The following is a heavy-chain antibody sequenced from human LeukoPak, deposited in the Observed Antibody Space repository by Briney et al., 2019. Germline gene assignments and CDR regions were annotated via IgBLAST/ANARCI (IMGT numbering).Heavy chain of an antibody. CDR3: ARAIPFGGWFDP. D-gene: IGHD3-16*01. J-gene: IGHJ5*02. Sequence: GGSLRLSCAASGFTVSSNYMSWVRQAPGKGLEWVSVIYSGGSTDYADSVKGRFTISRDNSKNTLYLQMNSLRAEDTAVYNCARAIPFGGWFDPWGQGTLVTVSS. CDR1: GFTVSSNY. CDR2: IYSGGST. V-gene: IGHV3-66*01.